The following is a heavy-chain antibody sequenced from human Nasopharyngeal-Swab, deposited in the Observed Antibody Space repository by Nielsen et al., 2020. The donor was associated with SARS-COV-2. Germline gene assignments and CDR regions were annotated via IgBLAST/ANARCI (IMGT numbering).Heavy chain of an antibody. CDR2: IDNNGGAT. D-gene: IGHD3-3*01. CDR1: GLTFTSYA. Sequence: GGSLRLSCSASGLTFTSYAMNWVRQAPGKGLEFVSAIDNNGGATYYADSVKGRFTISRDNSKSPLYLQLSSLRGDDTAVYYCVKAWRYIYPSYMDAWGKGTTIIVSS. J-gene: IGHJ6*03. V-gene: IGHV3-64D*06. CDR3: VKAWRYIYPSYMDA.